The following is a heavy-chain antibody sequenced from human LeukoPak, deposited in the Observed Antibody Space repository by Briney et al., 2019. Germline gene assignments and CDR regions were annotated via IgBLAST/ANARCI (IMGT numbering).Heavy chain of an antibody. CDR1: GASISNSSHY. D-gene: IGHD3-10*01. CDR2: IYYTGTT. V-gene: IGHV4-39*07. J-gene: IGHJ4*02. Sequence: SETLSLTCIVSGASISNSSHYWGWIRQPPGKGLEWIGNIYYTGTTYYAPSLKSRVTISIDTSKNQFSLKLSSVTAADTAVYYCARGSSGVRGVPSLDYWGQGTLVTVSS. CDR3: ARGSSGVRGVPSLDY.